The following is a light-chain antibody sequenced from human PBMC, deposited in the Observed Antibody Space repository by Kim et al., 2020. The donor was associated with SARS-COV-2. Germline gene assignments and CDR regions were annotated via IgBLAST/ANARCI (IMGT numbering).Light chain of an antibody. Sequence: VSPGERATLACRASQSVSSNLAWYQQKPGQAPRLLIHGTSTRATGVPARFSGSGSGTEFTLTISSLQSEDFAVYYCHQYNSWPETFGQGTKVDIK. V-gene: IGKV3-15*01. CDR3: HQYNSWPET. CDR1: QSVSSN. CDR2: GTS. J-gene: IGKJ1*01.